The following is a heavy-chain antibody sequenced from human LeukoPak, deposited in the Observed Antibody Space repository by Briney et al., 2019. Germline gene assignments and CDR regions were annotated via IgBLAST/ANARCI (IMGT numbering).Heavy chain of an antibody. V-gene: IGHV1-69*04. CDR1: GGTFTTSA. Sequence: SVKVSCTASGGTFTTSAIYWVRKPPGQGLEWMGRIVTIFGVAHYSKPFLGRITITADKSTNNAYMQMLSPISAASAVCYCAILGGQGLEAPYDYWGQGTLGTVSS. J-gene: IGHJ4*02. CDR2: IVTIFGVA. D-gene: IGHD1-1*01. CDR3: AILGGQGLEAPYDY.